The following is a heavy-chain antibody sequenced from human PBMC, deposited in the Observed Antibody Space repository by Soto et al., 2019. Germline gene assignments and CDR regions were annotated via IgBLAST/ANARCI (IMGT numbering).Heavy chain of an antibody. CDR2: IYYSGST. CDR3: ARESVAGTTYGHYYYYGMDV. V-gene: IGHV4-61*01. Sequence: SETLSLTCTVSGGSVSSGSYYWSWIRQPPGKGLEWIGYIYYSGSTNYNPSLKSRVTISVDTSKNQFSLKLSSVTAADTAVYYCARESVAGTTYGHYYYYGMDVWGQGTTVSVSS. CDR1: GGSVSSGSYY. D-gene: IGHD1-7*01. J-gene: IGHJ6*02.